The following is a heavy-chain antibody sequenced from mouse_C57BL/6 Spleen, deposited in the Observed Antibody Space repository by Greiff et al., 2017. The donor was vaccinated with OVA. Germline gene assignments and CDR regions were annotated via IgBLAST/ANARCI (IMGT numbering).Heavy chain of an antibody. V-gene: IGHV1-64*01. D-gene: IGHD3-2*02. CDR2: IHPNSGST. CDR1: GYTFTSYW. CDR3: ARDRQLRVEAMDY. J-gene: IGHJ4*01. Sequence: QVQLQQPGAELVKPGASVKLSCKASGYTFTSYWMHWVKQRPGQGLEWIGMIHPNSGSTNYNEKFKSKATLTVDKSSSTAYMQLSSLTYEDSAVYYCARDRQLRVEAMDYWGQGTSVTVSS.